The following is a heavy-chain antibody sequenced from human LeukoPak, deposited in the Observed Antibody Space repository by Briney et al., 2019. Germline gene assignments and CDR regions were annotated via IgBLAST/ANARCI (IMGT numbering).Heavy chain of an antibody. Sequence: ASVKVSCKASGYTFTGYYMHWVRQAPGQGLEWMGWINPNSGGTNYAQKFQGRVTMTRDTSISTAYMELSRLRSDDTAVYYCARDIGRYSSSSDFDYWGQGNLVTVSS. CDR3: ARDIGRYSSSSDFDY. J-gene: IGHJ4*02. V-gene: IGHV1-2*02. D-gene: IGHD6-13*01. CDR2: INPNSGGT. CDR1: GYTFTGYY.